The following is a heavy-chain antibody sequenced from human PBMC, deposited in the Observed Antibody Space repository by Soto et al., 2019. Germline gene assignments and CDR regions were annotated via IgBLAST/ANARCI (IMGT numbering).Heavy chain of an antibody. D-gene: IGHD2-2*01. CDR1: GFTFSDYY. CDR2: ISSSSSYT. J-gene: IGHJ6*02. CDR3: ARVYCSSTSCSQPYYYGMDV. Sequence: PGGSLSLSCAASGFTFSDYYMSWIRQAPGKGLEWVSYISSSSSYTNYADSVKGRFTISRDNAKNSLYLQMNSLRAEDTAVYYCARVYCSSTSCSQPYYYGMDVWGQGTTVTVSS. V-gene: IGHV3-11*06.